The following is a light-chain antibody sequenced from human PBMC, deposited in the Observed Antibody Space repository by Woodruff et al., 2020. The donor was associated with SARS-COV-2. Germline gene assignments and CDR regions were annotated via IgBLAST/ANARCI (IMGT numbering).Light chain of an antibody. CDR3: QHYGSSPFT. J-gene: IGKJ3*01. CDR2: GAS. V-gene: IGKV3-20*01. CDR1: QSVSSSY. Sequence: LSCRASQSVSSSYLAWYQQKPGQAPRLLIYGASSRATGIPDRFSGSGSGTDFTLTISRLEPEDFAVYYCQHYGSSPFTFG.